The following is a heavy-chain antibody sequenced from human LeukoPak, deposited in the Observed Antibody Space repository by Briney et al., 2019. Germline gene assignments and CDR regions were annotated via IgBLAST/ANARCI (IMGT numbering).Heavy chain of an antibody. CDR1: GYTLTELS. CDR2: FDPEDGET. J-gene: IGHJ4*02. V-gene: IGHV1-24*01. Sequence: ASVNVSCKVSGYTLTELSMHWGRQAPGKGLEWMGGFDPEDGETIYAQKFQGRVTMTEDTSTDTAYMELSSLRSEDTAVYYCATTDPDGDGYNYSHWGQGTLVTVSS. CDR3: ATTDPDGDGYNYSH. D-gene: IGHD5-24*01.